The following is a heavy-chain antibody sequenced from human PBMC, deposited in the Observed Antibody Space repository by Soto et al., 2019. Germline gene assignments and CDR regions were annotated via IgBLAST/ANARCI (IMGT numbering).Heavy chain of an antibody. D-gene: IGHD1-1*01. CDR1: GYTFTSYG. Sequence: ASVKVSCKASGYTFTSYGISWVRQAPGQGLEWMGWISAYNGNTNYAQKLQGRVTMTTDTSTSTAYMELRSLRSDDTAVYYCARGYLGMGYNWNDFWYWFDPWGQGTLVTVSS. CDR3: ARGYLGMGYNWNDFWYWFDP. J-gene: IGHJ5*02. CDR2: ISAYNGNT. V-gene: IGHV1-18*01.